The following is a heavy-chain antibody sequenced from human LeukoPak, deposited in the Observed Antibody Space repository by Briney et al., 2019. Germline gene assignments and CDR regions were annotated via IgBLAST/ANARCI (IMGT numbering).Heavy chain of an antibody. CDR2: ISGSGGST. J-gene: IGHJ4*02. D-gene: IGHD6-19*01. CDR3: ANAGYSSGWYVGYYFDY. V-gene: IGHV3-23*01. CDR1: GFTFSSYA. Sequence: PGGSLRLSCAASGFTFSSYAMSWVRQAPGKGLEWVSAISGSGGSTYYADSVKGRFTISRDNSKNTLYLQMNSLRAEDTAVYHCANAGYSSGWYVGYYFDYWGQGTLVTVSS.